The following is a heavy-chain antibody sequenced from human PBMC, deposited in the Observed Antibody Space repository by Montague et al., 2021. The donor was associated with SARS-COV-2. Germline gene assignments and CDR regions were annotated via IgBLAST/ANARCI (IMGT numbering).Heavy chain of an antibody. CDR3: TRHVHMTWPEPSPGFDY. CDR2: VHYSGRP. Sequence: SETLSLTCTVSGDSISSSSYNWGWIRQPPGKGLEWIGSVHYSGRPYYNPSLKSRVTIYVDTSKNQLSLKLSSVTAADTAVYYCTRHVHMTWPEPSPGFDYWGQGTLATVPS. D-gene: IGHD1-1*01. V-gene: IGHV4-39*01. J-gene: IGHJ4*02. CDR1: GDSISSSSYN.